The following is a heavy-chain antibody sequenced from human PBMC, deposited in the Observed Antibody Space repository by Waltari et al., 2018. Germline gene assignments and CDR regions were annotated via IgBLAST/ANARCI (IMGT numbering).Heavy chain of an antibody. Sequence: QVQLQQWGAGLLKPSETLSLTCAVYGGSFSGYYWSWIRQPPGKGLEWIGEINHSGITNYKPSLKSRVTISVDTAKNQFSLKLSCVTAADTSVYYCARVGRPIYYYGMDVWGQGTTVTVSS. V-gene: IGHV4-34*01. D-gene: IGHD3-10*01. J-gene: IGHJ6*02. CDR2: INHSGIT. CDR3: ARVGRPIYYYGMDV. CDR1: GGSFSGYY.